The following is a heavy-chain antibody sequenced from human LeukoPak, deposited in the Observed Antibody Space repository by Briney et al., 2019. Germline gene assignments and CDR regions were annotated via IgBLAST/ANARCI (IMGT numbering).Heavy chain of an antibody. CDR3: ASGNTGYDRDSFDI. CDR1: GGSISSYY. V-gene: IGHV4-59*08. D-gene: IGHD5-12*01. CDR2: IYYSGST. J-gene: IGHJ3*02. Sequence: SETLSLTCTVSGGSISSYYWSWIRQPPGKGLEWIGYIYYSGSTNYNPSLKSRVTISVDTSKNQFSLKLSSVTAADTAVYYCASGNTGYDRDSFDIWGQGTMVTVSS.